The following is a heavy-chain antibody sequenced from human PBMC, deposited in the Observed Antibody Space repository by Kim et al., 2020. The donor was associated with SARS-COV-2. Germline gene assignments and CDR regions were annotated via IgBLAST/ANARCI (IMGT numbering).Heavy chain of an antibody. CDR1: GYSFSTSW. Sequence: GESLKISCKTSGYSFSTSWISWVRQMPGKGLEWMGRIDPTGSYTNYSPSFQGHVSISVDRSINTAYLQWSSLKASDSAIYYCAKMFSRSPFVAEYFRSWGQGTLVTVSS. CDR2: IDPTGSYT. V-gene: IGHV5-10-1*01. J-gene: IGHJ1*01. D-gene: IGHD2-2*01. CDR3: AKMFSRSPFVAEYFRS.